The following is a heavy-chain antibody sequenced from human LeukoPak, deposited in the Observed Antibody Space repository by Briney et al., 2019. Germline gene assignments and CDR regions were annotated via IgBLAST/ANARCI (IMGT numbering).Heavy chain of an antibody. CDR2: INPNSGGT. CDR1: GYTFTGYY. J-gene: IGHJ5*01. CDR3: ARDQEHCSGTSCYPSWYDS. V-gene: IGHV1-2*02. D-gene: IGHD2-2*01. Sequence: ASVKVSCKASGYTFTGYYMHWVRQAPGQGLEWMGWINPNSGGTNYAQNFQGRVTMTRDTSISTAYMELSRLRSDDTAVYYCARDQEHCSGTSCYPSWYDSWGQGTLVTVSS.